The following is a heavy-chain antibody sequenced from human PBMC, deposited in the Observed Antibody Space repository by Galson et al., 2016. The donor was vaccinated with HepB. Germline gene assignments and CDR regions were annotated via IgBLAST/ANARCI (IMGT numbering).Heavy chain of an antibody. CDR1: GFTFNTYG. V-gene: IGHV3-48*04. D-gene: IGHD3-10*01. J-gene: IGHJ5*02. Sequence: SLRLSCADSGFTFNTYGMNWVRQAPGKGLEWVSYISSASSIKYYADCVKGRFTISRDNARHSLYLEMNSLRGEDTAMYYCARDYVPGAWGQGVLVTVSS. CDR2: ISSASSIK. CDR3: ARDYVPGA.